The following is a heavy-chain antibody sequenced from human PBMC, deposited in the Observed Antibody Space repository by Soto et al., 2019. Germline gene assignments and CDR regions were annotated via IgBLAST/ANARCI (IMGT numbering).Heavy chain of an antibody. J-gene: IGHJ4*02. V-gene: IGHV3-48*03. CDR1: GFTFSSYE. CDR2: ISSSGSTI. CDR3: ARDESLTYYYDSSGYYNY. Sequence: TGGSLRLSCAASGFTFSSYEMNWVRQAPGKGLEWVSYISSSGSTIYYADSVKGRFTISRDNAKNSLYLQMNSLRAEDTAVYYCARDESLTYYYDSSGYYNYWGQGTLVTVSS. D-gene: IGHD3-22*01.